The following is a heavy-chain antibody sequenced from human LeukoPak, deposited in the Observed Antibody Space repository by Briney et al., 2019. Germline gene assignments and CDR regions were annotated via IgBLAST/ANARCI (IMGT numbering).Heavy chain of an antibody. CDR2: ISSSSSTI. V-gene: IGHV3-48*01. J-gene: IGHJ4*02. D-gene: IGHD3-22*01. Sequence: GGSLRLSCAASGFTFSSYSMNWVRQAPGKGLEWVSYISSSSSTIYYADSVKGRFTISRDNAKNSLYLQMNSLRAEDTAVYYCARGRPNYYDSSGYYGYWGQGTLVTVSS. CDR3: ARGRPNYYDSSGYYGY. CDR1: GFTFSSYS.